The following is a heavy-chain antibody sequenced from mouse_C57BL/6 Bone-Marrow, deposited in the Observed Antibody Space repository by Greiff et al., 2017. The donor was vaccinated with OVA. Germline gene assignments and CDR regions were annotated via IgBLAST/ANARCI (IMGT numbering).Heavy chain of an antibody. CDR1: GYTFTSYW. CDR2: IDPSDSYT. CDR3: ARDGYYPAWFAY. D-gene: IGHD2-3*01. V-gene: IGHV1-50*01. J-gene: IGHJ3*01. Sequence: QVQLQQPGAELVKPGASVKLSCKASGYTFTSYWMQWVKQRPGQGLEWIGKIDPSDSYTNSNQKFKGKATLTVDTSSSPAYMQRSSLTSEDSAVYYCARDGYYPAWFAYWGQGTLVTVSA.